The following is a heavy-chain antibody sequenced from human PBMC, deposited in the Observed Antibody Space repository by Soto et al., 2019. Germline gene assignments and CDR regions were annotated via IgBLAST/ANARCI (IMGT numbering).Heavy chain of an antibody. CDR2: ISSKGIT. CDR3: ASLKDYYFHF. CDR1: GGSISSGGYY. Sequence: QVQLQESGPGLVKPSQTLSLTCTVSGGSISSGGYYWSWIRQHPEKGLEWIGYISSKGITYYNPSLESRFTISWYTSKNQSSLMLPSVTAADTAVYYCASLKDYYFHFWGQGTLVTVSS. V-gene: IGHV4-31*03. J-gene: IGHJ4*02.